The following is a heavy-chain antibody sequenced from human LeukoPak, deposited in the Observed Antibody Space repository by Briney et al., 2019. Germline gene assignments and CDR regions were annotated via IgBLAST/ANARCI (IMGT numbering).Heavy chain of an antibody. CDR1: GFTLSSYG. CDR3: AKDGDYYDSSGSLS. V-gene: IGHV3-30*18. CDR2: ISYDGSNK. J-gene: IGHJ5*02. D-gene: IGHD3-22*01. Sequence: GGPLRLSCAASGFTLSSYGMHWVRQAPGKGLEWVAVISYDGSNKYYADSVKGRFTISRDNSKNTLYLQMNSLRAEDTAVYYCAKDGDYYDSSGSLSWGQGTLVTVPS.